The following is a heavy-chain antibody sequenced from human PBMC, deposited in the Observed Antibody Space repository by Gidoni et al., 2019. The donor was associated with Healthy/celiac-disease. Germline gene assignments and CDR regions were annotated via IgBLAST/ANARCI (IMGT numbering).Heavy chain of an antibody. CDR3: ARGVITILGVVIIGWFDP. J-gene: IGHJ5*02. D-gene: IGHD3-3*01. V-gene: IGHV1-8*01. CDR2: MNPNSGNT. CDR1: GYTFTSYD. Sequence: QVQLVQSGAEVKKPGASVKVSCKAPGYTFTSYDINWVRQATGQGLEWMGWMNPNSGNTGYAKKFQGRVTMTRNTSISTAYMELSSLRSEDTAVYYCARGVITILGVVIIGWFDPWGQGTLVTVSS.